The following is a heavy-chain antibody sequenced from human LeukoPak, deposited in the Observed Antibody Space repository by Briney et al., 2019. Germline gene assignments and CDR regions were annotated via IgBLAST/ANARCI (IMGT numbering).Heavy chain of an antibody. Sequence: GRSLRLSCTASGFTFSSYWMYWVRQAPGKGLVWVSRINSDGSSTSYADSVKGRFTISRDNAKNTLYLQMNSLRAEDTAVYYCAREEQWPFDYWGQGTLVTVSS. J-gene: IGHJ4*02. D-gene: IGHD6-19*01. CDR2: INSDGSST. V-gene: IGHV3-74*01. CDR1: GFTFSSYW. CDR3: AREEQWPFDY.